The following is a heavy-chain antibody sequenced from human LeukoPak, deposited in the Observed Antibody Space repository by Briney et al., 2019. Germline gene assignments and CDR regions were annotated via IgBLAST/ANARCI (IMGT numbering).Heavy chain of an antibody. Sequence: GGSLRLSCAASGFTFSYYWMSWVRQAPGKGVEWVANMGQDVSETYYVDSVKGRFTISRDNAKNSVYLQMNSLRAEDTAVYYCARAGDVGAVDYWGQGTLVTVSS. CDR2: MGQDVSET. V-gene: IGHV3-7*02. CDR1: GFTFSYYW. CDR3: ARAGDVGAVDY. D-gene: IGHD1-26*01. J-gene: IGHJ4*02.